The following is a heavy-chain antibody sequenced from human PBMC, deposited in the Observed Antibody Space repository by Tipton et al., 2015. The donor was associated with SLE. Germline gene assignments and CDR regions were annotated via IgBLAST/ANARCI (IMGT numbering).Heavy chain of an antibody. CDR1: GFTFDDYA. V-gene: IGHV3-9*01. J-gene: IGHJ3*02. CDR3: AKAPGSYFDAFDI. D-gene: IGHD3-10*01. Sequence: SLRLSCAASGFTFDDYAMHWVRQAPGKGLEWVSGISWNSGSIGYADSVKGRFTISRDNAKNSLYLQMNSLRAEDTALYYCAKAPGSYFDAFDIWGQGTMVTVSS. CDR2: ISWNSGSI.